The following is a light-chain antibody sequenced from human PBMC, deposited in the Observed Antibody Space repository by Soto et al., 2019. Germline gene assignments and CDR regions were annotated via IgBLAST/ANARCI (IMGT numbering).Light chain of an antibody. CDR1: SRDFGDSNY. CDR3: SSFRSSSTSYV. V-gene: IGLV2-14*03. J-gene: IGLJ1*01. CDR2: DVS. Sequence: QSALTQPASVSGSPGPSIPISCTGTSRDFGDSNYVSWYQQHPGKAPKLVIYDVSNRPSGVSNRFSGSKSANTASLTISGLQAEDEADYYCSSFRSSSTSYVFGTGTKVTVL.